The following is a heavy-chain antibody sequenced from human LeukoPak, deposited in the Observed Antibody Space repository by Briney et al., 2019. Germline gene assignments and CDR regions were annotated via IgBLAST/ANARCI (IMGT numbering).Heavy chain of an antibody. CDR1: GGSINGYN. V-gene: IGHV4-34*01. CDR2: INNSGST. J-gene: IGHJ6*03. D-gene: IGHD2-2*01. Sequence: SETLSLTCAVYGGSINGYNWSWLPQPPGQGLEWIGEINNSGSTYYNTSLKSRVTISVDTSKNPFSLKLSSVIAADTAVYYCARTTEGYCSSASCFGFSYSYYMDVWGKGTTVTISS. CDR3: ARTTEGYCSSASCFGFSYSYYMDV.